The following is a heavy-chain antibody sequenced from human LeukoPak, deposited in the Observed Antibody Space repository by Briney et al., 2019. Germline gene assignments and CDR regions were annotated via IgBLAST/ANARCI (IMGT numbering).Heavy chain of an antibody. V-gene: IGHV3-23*01. J-gene: IGHJ4*02. CDR3: ARKSSHFDSSGYFDY. Sequence: PGGSLRLSCAASGFTFSSYAMSWVRQAPGKGLEWVSALGGSSGYTYYADSVKGRFTVSRDNSQNTLSLQMNSLRAEDTAVYYCARKSSHFDSSGYFDYWGQGTLVTVSS. CDR2: LGGSSGYT. D-gene: IGHD3-22*01. CDR1: GFTFSSYA.